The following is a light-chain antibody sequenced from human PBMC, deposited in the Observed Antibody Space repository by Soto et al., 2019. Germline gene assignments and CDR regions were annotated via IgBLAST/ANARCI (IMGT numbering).Light chain of an antibody. CDR2: EVS. CDR3: CPYGGRSTYV. CDR1: SSDVGSYNL. Sequence: QSVLTQPASVSGSPGQSITISCTGTSSDVGSYNLVSWYQQHPGKAPKLMIYEVSKRPSGVSNRFSGSKSANTASLTISGLQADVEAYYYCCPYGGRSTYVFGTETKVTGL. V-gene: IGLV2-23*02. J-gene: IGLJ1*01.